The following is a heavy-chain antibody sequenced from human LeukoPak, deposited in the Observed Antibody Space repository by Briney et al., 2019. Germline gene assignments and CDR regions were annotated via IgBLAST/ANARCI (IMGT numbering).Heavy chain of an antibody. CDR2: INHSGST. CDR1: GGFISGYY. V-gene: IGHV4-34*01. CDR3: ARGLRQWLVRGWYFDL. D-gene: IGHD6-19*01. Sequence: SETLSLTCTVSGGFISGYYWSWIRQPPGKGLEWIGEINHSGSTNYNPSLKSRVTISVDTSKNQFSLKLSSVTAADTAVYYCARGLRQWLVRGWYFDLWGRGTLATVSS. J-gene: IGHJ2*01.